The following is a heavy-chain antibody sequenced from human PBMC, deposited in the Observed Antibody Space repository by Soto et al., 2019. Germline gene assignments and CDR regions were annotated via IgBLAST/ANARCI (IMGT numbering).Heavy chain of an antibody. CDR2: ISGSSSYT. V-gene: IGHV3-23*01. J-gene: IGHJ6*03. Sequence: GGSLRLSCAASGFTFSSYSMNWVRQAPGKGLEWVSTISGSSSYTYYADSVKGRFTISRDNSKNSLYLQMNSLRAEDTAVYYCGNTMGYYYKELWGKGTTVTVPS. D-gene: IGHD3-10*01. CDR1: GFTFSSYS. CDR3: GNTMGYYYKEL.